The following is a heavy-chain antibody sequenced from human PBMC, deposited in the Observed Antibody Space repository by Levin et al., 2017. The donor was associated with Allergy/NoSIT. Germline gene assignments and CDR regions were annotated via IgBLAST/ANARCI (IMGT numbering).Heavy chain of an antibody. V-gene: IGHV3-30*04. J-gene: IGHJ6*02. CDR1: GFNFYTYA. Sequence: TGGSLRLSCVGSGFNFYTYAMDWVRQAPGKGLEWVATISYDGNDKYYGDSVNGRFTISRDNSKSMLHLQMNSLTTEDTAVYYCARVRECGGTCFLTRSRFYAMDVGGQGTTVTVSS. D-gene: IGHD2-15*01. CDR3: ARVRECGGTCFLTRSRFYAMDV. CDR2: ISYDGNDK.